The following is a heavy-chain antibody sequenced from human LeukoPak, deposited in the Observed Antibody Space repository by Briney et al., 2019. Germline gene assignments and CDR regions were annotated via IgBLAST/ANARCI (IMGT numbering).Heavy chain of an antibody. V-gene: IGHV3-7*01. CDR1: GFTFSSYR. J-gene: IGHJ5*02. CDR2: IKQDGSEK. D-gene: IGHD1-26*01. CDR3: AREGRGLIVGATRNWFDP. Sequence: PGGSLRLSCAASGFTFSSYRMSWVRQAPGKGLEWVANIKQDGSEKYYVDSVKGRFTISRDNAKNSLYLQMNSLRAEDTAVYYCAREGRGLIVGATRNWFDPWGQGTLVTVSS.